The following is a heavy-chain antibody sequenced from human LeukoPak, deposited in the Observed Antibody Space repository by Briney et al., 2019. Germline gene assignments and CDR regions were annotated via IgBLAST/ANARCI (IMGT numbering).Heavy chain of an antibody. CDR3: AKDRVGISSPENWFDA. Sequence: GGSLRLSCAASGFTFGSYAMTWVRQAPGKGLEWVSLISGNGDIPYYADSVRGRFTISRDNSQNTLYLQMNSLRAEDTAIYYCAKDRVGISSPENWFDAWGQGTLVTVSP. CDR2: ISGNGDIP. J-gene: IGHJ5*02. D-gene: IGHD6-6*01. CDR1: GFTFGSYA. V-gene: IGHV3-23*01.